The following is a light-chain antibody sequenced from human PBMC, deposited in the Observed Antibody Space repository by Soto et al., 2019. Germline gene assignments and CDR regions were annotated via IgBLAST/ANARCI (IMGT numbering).Light chain of an antibody. CDR1: NSDIGAGYD. J-gene: IGLJ2*01. CDR3: QSYDSSLSVV. CDR2: GNS. V-gene: IGLV1-40*01. Sequence: QSVLTQPPSVSGAPGQRVTNSCTESNSDIGAGYDIHWYQQLPGTAPKLLIYGNSNRPSGVPDRFSGSKSGTSASLVITGLQAGDEADYYCQSYDSSLSVVFGGGTKLTVL.